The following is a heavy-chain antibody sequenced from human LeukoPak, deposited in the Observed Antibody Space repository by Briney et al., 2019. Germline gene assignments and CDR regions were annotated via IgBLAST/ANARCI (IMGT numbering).Heavy chain of an antibody. J-gene: IGHJ3*02. D-gene: IGHD1-26*01. Sequence: SVKVSCKASGGTFSSYAISWVRQAPGQGLEWMGGIIPIFGTANYAQKFQGRVTITADESTSTAYMELSSLRSDDTAVYYCARDIRSGSYYAGGDAFDIWGQGTMVTVSS. V-gene: IGHV1-69*13. CDR3: ARDIRSGSYYAGGDAFDI. CDR1: GGTFSSYA. CDR2: IIPIFGTA.